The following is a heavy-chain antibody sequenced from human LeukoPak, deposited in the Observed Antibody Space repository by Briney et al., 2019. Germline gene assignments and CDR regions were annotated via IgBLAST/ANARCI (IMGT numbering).Heavy chain of an antibody. D-gene: IGHD7-27*01. J-gene: IGHJ4*02. CDR2: INGGGSST. CDR3: ARGPSSNWGDFDY. V-gene: IGHV3-74*01. Sequence: PGGSLRLSCAASGFTFSSSWMHWVRHAPGKGLVWVSRINGGGSSTNYADSVKGRFTISRDNAKNTLYLQMNSLRGEDTAVYYCARGPSSNWGDFDYWGQGTLVIASS. CDR1: GFTFSSSW.